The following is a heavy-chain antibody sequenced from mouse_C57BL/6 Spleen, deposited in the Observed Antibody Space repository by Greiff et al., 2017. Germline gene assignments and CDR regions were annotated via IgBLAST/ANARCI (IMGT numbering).Heavy chain of an antibody. CDR2: IYPGDGDT. D-gene: IGHD1-1*01. CDR1: GYAFSSSW. J-gene: IGHJ4*01. CDR3: ARPGYGSSLYAMDY. Sequence: VQLQQSGPELVKPGASVKISCKASGYAFSSSWMNWVKQRPGKGLEWIGRIYPGDGDTNYNGKFKGKATLTADKSSSTAHMQLSSLTSEDSAVYFCARPGYGSSLYAMDYWGQGTSVTVSS. V-gene: IGHV1-82*01.